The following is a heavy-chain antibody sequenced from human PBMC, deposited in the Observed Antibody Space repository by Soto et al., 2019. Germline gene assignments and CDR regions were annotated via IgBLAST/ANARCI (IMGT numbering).Heavy chain of an antibody. J-gene: IGHJ4*02. V-gene: IGHV1-18*01. D-gene: IGHD3-3*01. CDR1: GYTFTDYG. CDR3: ARISQSDFWSGYYYLFDY. Sequence: GASVKVSCKASGYTFTDYGISWVRQAPGQGLQWMGWITAFNGNTKYAQQFQGRVTMTTDTSTSTAYMELRSLESDDTAVYYCARISQSDFWSGYYYLFDYWGQGTLVTVSS. CDR2: ITAFNGNT.